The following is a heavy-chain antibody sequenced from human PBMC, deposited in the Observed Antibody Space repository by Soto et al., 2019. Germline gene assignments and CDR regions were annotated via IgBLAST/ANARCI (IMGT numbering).Heavy chain of an antibody. CDR3: ARDKQWELQGADY. D-gene: IGHD1-26*01. V-gene: IGHV3-21*01. J-gene: IGHJ4*02. CDR2: ISSSSSYI. CDR1: GFTFSSYA. Sequence: EVQLVESGGGLVKPGGSLRLSCAASGFTFSSYAMNWVRQAPGKGLEWVSSISSSSSYIYYADSVKGRFTISRDNAKNSLYLQMNSLRAEDTALYYCARDKQWELQGADYWGQGALVTVSS.